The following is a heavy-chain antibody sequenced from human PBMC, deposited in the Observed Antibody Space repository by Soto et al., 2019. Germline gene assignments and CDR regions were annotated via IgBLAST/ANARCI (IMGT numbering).Heavy chain of an antibody. CDR2: IYTSGST. Sequence: SETLCLTCTISGGSISIYYWIWMRQPAGKGLEWIGRIYTSGSTNYNPSLKSRVTMSVDTSKNQFSLKLSSVTAADTAVYYCARDLYGGAGDWFDPWGQGTMVTVSS. D-gene: IGHD3-10*02. CDR3: ARDLYGGAGDWFDP. CDR1: GGSISIYY. V-gene: IGHV4-4*07. J-gene: IGHJ5*02.